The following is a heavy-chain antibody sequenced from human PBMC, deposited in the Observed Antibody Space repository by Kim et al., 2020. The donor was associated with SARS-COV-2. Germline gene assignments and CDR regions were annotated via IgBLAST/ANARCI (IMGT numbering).Heavy chain of an antibody. CDR1: GFTFSSYA. V-gene: IGHV3-23*01. D-gene: IGHD4-17*01. J-gene: IGHJ4*02. CDR3: AKDYGGNSGRFGDH. Sequence: GGSLRLSCAASGFTFSSYAMNWVRQAPGKGLEWVSAITGSGGSTWYTDSVKGRFTISRDNSKDTLYLQMDSLRVEDTAVYYCAKDYGGNSGRFGDHWGQGTLVTVSS. CDR2: ITGSGGST.